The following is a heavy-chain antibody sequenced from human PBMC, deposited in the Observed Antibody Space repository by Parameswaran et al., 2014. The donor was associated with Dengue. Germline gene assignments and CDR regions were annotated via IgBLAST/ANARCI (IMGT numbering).Heavy chain of an antibody. V-gene: IGHV3-11*01. CDR3: AKHYDYIWGSYHNFDY. Sequence: RQPPGKGLEWVSYISSSGSTIYYADSVKGRFTISRDNAKNSLYLQMNSLRAEDTAVYYCAKHYDYIWGSYHNFDYWGQGTLVTVSS. D-gene: IGHD3-16*02. J-gene: IGHJ4*02. CDR2: ISSSGSTI.